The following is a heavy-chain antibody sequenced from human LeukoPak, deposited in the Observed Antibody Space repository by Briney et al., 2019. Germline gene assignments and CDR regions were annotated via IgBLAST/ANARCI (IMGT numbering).Heavy chain of an antibody. D-gene: IGHD5-18*01. CDR1: GFTFSDYY. CDR3: ARYYYREGYSYGYGDY. Sequence: PGGSLRLSCAASGFTFSDYYMNWIRQAPGKGLEWVSYISSSGSTIYYADSVKGRFAISRDNAKNSLYLQMNSLRAEDTAVYYCARYYYREGYSYGYGDYWGQGTLVTVSS. J-gene: IGHJ4*02. CDR2: ISSSGSTI. V-gene: IGHV3-11*04.